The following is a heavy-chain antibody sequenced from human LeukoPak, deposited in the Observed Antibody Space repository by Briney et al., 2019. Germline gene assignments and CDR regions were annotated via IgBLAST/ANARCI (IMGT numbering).Heavy chain of an antibody. CDR1: GGSISSYY. CDR2: IYYSGST. D-gene: IGHD2-15*01. J-gene: IGHJ3*02. Sequence: SETLSLTCTVSGGSISSYYWSWIRQPPGKGLEWIGYIYYSGSTNYNPSLKSRVTISVDTSKNQFSLKLSSVTAADTAVYYCARSRMRVAFDIWGQGTMVTVSS. V-gene: IGHV4-59*01. CDR3: ARSRMRVAFDI.